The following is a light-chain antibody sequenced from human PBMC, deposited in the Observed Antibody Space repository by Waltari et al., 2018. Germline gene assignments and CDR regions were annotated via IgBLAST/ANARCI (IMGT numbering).Light chain of an antibody. CDR3: QQYFNIPLT. V-gene: IGKV4-1*01. CDR2: WAA. J-gene: IGKJ4*01. CDR1: PTVFSRSNNRNY. Sequence: DIVMTQSPDSLAVSLGERATINCKSSPTVFSRSNNRNYVAWYQKKPGQPPKLLIYWAAARESGVPDLFSGSGSGTDVTLTISILQAVGVAVYFCQQYFNIPLTFGGGTKVEIK.